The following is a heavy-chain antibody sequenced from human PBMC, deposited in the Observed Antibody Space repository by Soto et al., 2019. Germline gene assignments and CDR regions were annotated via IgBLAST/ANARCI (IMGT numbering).Heavy chain of an antibody. V-gene: IGHV3-74*01. CDR3: ARVPNRQAIGPFFDK. J-gene: IGHJ4*02. CDR1: GFTFSGFW. D-gene: IGHD2-21*01. Sequence: EVQLVESGGGLVQPGGSLRLSCAASGFTFSGFWMHWVRQAPGKGLVWVSRINSDASVTAYAASVKGRFTISRDNAKKMLFLQMNSLRAEVTAVYYCARVPNRQAIGPFFDKWGQGTQVTVSS. CDR2: INSDASVT.